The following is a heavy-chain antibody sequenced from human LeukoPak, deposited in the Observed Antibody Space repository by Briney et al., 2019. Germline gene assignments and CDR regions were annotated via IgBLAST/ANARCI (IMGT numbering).Heavy chain of an antibody. D-gene: IGHD2-15*01. CDR2: ISQNGYT. CDR3: TRHDVVEVLGHGMAV. Sequence: PSETLSLTCTVSGAFIGSFYWSWIRQRPGKGLEWIGYISQNGYTHYTPSLRSRATILRDMSENQFSLILTSVTAADTAVYYCTRHDVVEVLGHGMAVWGQGATVIVSS. J-gene: IGHJ6*02. V-gene: IGHV4-59*08. CDR1: GAFIGSFY.